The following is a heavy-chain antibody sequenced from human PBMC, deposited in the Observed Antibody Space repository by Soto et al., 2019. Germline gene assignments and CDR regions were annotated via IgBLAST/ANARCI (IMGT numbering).Heavy chain of an antibody. J-gene: IGHJ4*02. CDR3: ARRVSDYGSGSYTGSFDY. CDR2: ISTSSGTI. D-gene: IGHD3-10*01. V-gene: IGHV3-48*01. Sequence: GGSLRLSCAASGFTFSSYSMNWVRQAPGKGLEWVSYISTSSGTIYYADSVKGRFTISRDNAKNSLYLQMNSLRAEDTAVYYCARRVSDYGSGSYTGSFDYWGQGTLVTVSS. CDR1: GFTFSSYS.